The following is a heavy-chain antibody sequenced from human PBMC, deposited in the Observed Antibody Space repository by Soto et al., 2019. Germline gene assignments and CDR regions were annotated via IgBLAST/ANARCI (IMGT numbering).Heavy chain of an antibody. D-gene: IGHD4-17*01. J-gene: IGHJ3*02. CDR1: GFTFDNYG. CDR2: VSGSGGST. V-gene: IGHV3-23*01. CDR3: AKCYGDYDSDAFDI. Sequence: GGSLRLSCAASGFTFDNYGMSWVRQAPGKGLEWVSTVSGSGGSTYYAASVKGRFTISRDNSKNTLYLQMNSLRAEDTAVYYCAKCYGDYDSDAFDIWGQGTMVTVSS.